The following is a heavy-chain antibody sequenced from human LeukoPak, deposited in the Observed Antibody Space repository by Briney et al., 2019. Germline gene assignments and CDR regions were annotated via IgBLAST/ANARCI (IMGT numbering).Heavy chain of an antibody. J-gene: IGHJ6*03. CDR1: GGSISSYY. V-gene: IGHV4-59*01. CDR2: IYYSGST. D-gene: IGHD2-21*02. CDR3: ARASGDYVFYYYYYYMDV. Sequence: SETLSLTCTVSGGSISSYYWSWIRQPPGKGLEWIGYIYYSGSTNYNPSLKSRVTISVDTSKNQLSLKLSSVTAADTAVYYCARASGDYVFYYYYYYMDVWGKGTTVTISS.